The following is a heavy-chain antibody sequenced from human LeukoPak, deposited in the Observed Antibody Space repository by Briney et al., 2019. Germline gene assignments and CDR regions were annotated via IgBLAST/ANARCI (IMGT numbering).Heavy chain of an antibody. CDR2: IYHNGNT. J-gene: IGHJ3*01. CDR1: GYSISNGYY. V-gene: IGHV4-38-2*02. CDR3: AKVTNGTFNP. Sequence: SETLSLTCSVSGYSISNGYYWGWIRRPPGKGLEWIASIYHNGNTYYNPSLRRRVTISVDTSKNQFSLRLNSVTAADTAVYYCAKVTNGTFNPWGQGTRVTVSS. D-gene: IGHD1-1*01.